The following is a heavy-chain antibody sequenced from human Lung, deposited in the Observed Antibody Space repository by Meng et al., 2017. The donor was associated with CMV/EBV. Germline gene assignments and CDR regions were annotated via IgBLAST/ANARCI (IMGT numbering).Heavy chain of an antibody. V-gene: IGHV4-39*01. CDR1: GGSISSSSYY. CDR3: VSTEDYYDSSGYDY. J-gene: IGHJ4*02. D-gene: IGHD3-22*01. Sequence: SETLSLTCTVSGGSISSSSYYWGWIRQPPGKGLEWIGSIYYSGSTYYNPSLKSRVTISVDTSKNQFSLKLSSVTAADTAVYYCVSTEDYYDSSGYDYWGQGTXVTVSS. CDR2: IYYSGST.